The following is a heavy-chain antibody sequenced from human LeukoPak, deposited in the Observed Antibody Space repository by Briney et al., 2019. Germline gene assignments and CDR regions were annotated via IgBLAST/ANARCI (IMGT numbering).Heavy chain of an antibody. CDR2: INHSGTT. D-gene: IGHD4-11*01. Sequence: SSETLSLTCAVYGGSFSGYYWSWIRQPPGKGLEWIGEINHSGTTNYNPSLKSRVTISVDTSKNQFSLKLRSVTAADTAVYYCGRATVTTVDYWGQGTLVTVSS. CDR1: GGSFSGYY. CDR3: GRATVTTVDY. V-gene: IGHV4-34*01. J-gene: IGHJ4*02.